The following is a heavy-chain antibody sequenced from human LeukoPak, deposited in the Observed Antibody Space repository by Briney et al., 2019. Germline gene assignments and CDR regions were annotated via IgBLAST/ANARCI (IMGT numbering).Heavy chain of an antibody. J-gene: IGHJ4*02. V-gene: IGHV3-30-3*01. CDR3: ARNYDSSGYYLGDY. D-gene: IGHD3-22*01. CDR1: GFTFSSYW. Sequence: AGGSLRLSCAASGFTFSSYWMSWVRQAPGKGLEWVAVISYDGSNKYYADSVKGRFTISRDNSKNTLYLQMNSLRAEDTAVNYCARNYDSSGYYLGDYWGQGTLVTVSS. CDR2: ISYDGSNK.